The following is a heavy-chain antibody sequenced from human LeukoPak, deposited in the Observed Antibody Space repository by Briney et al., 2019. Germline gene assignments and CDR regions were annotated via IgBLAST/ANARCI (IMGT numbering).Heavy chain of an antibody. V-gene: IGHV3-48*03. J-gene: IGHJ4*02. CDR2: ISSSGSTI. CDR1: GFTFSSYE. D-gene: IGHD6-19*01. CDR3: ARGMGYSSGWPDYFDY. Sequence: PGGSLRLSCAASGFTFSSYEMNWVRQAPGKGLEWVSYISSSGSTIYYADSVKGRFTISRDNSKNTLYLQMNSLRAEDTAVYYCARGMGYSSGWPDYFDYWGQGTLVTVSS.